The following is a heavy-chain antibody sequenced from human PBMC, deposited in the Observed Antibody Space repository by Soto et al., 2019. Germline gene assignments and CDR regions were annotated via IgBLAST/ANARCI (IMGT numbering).Heavy chain of an antibody. CDR3: ATGRYGDY. CDR2: ISAHNGNT. CDR1: GYGFTTYG. J-gene: IGHJ4*02. V-gene: IGHV1-18*01. D-gene: IGHD1-1*01. Sequence: QVHLVQSGAEVKKPGATVKVSCKGSGYGFTTYGITWVRQAPGQGLEWMAWISAHNGNTNYAQKLQGRVTVTRATSTTTAYKELRSLRSDDTAVYYCATGRYGDYWGQGALVTVSS.